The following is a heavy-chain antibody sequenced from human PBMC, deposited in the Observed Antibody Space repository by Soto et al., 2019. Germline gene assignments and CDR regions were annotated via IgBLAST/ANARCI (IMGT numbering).Heavy chain of an antibody. CDR1: GYSFAGYW. D-gene: IGHD3-22*01. V-gene: IGHV5-10-1*01. J-gene: IGHJ5*02. Sequence: PGESLKISCKGSGYSFAGYWITWVRQKPGKGLEWMGRIDPSDSYTNYSPSFQGHVTISADKSISTAYLQWSSLKASDTAMYYCARHIAEYYYDSSGFSPWFDPWGQGTLVTVSS. CDR2: IDPSDSYT. CDR3: ARHIAEYYYDSSGFSPWFDP.